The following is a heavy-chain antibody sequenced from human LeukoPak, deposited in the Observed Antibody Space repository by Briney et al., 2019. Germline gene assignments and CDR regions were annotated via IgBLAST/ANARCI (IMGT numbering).Heavy chain of an antibody. Sequence: PSETLSLTCAVYGGSFRGYYWSWIRQPPGKGLEWIGEINHSGSTNYNPSLKSRVTISVDTSKNQFSLKLSSVTAADTAVYYCARGHLGYCSSTSCYGYYFDYWGQGTLVTVSS. D-gene: IGHD2-2*01. CDR3: ARGHLGYCSSTSCYGYYFDY. V-gene: IGHV4-34*01. J-gene: IGHJ4*02. CDR1: GGSFRGYY. CDR2: INHSGST.